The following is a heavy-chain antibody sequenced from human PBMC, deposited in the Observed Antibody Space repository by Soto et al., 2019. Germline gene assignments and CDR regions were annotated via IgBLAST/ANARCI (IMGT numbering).Heavy chain of an antibody. D-gene: IGHD3-22*01. Sequence: PGESLKISCKGSGYSFTSYWIGWVRQMPGKGLEWMGIIYPGDSDTRYSPSFQGQVTISADKSIGTAYLQWSSLKASDTAMYYCARSYYDSSGYYYKYYFDYWGQGTLVTVSS. CDR3: ARSYYDSSGYYYKYYFDY. CDR1: GYSFTSYW. V-gene: IGHV5-51*01. CDR2: IYPGDSDT. J-gene: IGHJ4*02.